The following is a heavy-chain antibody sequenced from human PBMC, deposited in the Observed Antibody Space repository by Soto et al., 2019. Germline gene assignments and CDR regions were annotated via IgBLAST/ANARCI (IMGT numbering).Heavy chain of an antibody. Sequence: EVQLVESGGGLVQPGGSLKLSCAASGFTFSGSAMHWVRQASGKGLEWVGRIRSKANSYATAYAASVKGRFTISRDDSKNTAYLQMHSLKTEDTAVYYCTRPLWFGELFAWYFDLWGRGTLVTVSS. J-gene: IGHJ2*01. CDR2: IRSKANSYAT. CDR3: TRPLWFGELFAWYFDL. V-gene: IGHV3-73*02. D-gene: IGHD3-10*01. CDR1: GFTFSGSA.